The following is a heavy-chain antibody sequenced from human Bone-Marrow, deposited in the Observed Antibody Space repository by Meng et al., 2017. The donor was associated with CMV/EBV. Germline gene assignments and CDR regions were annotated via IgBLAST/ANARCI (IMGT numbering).Heavy chain of an antibody. CDR3: ARDHEEFDP. J-gene: IGHJ5*02. CDR1: GYSISSGYY. Sequence: ESLKISCTVSGYSISSGYYWGWIRQPPGKGLEWIGSIYHSGSTYYNPSLKSRVTISVDTSKNQFSLKLSSVTAADTAVYYCARDHEEFDPCGQGTLVTASS. V-gene: IGHV4-38-2*02. CDR2: IYHSGST.